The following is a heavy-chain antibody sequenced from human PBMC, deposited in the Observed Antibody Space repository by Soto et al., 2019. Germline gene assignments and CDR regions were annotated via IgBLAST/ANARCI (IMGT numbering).Heavy chain of an antibody. CDR1: GDSISTVDYF. D-gene: IGHD2-15*01. V-gene: IGHV4-30-4*01. CDR2: IYKSATT. CDR3: ARGRYCLTGRCFPNWSDS. Sequence: TSETLSLTCSVSGDSISTVDYFWAWIRQPPGQALEYIGYIYKSATTYYNPSFEGRVAISLDTSKSHFSLNVTSVTAADTAVYFCARGRYCLTGRCFPNWSDSWGQGTLVTVSS. J-gene: IGHJ5*01.